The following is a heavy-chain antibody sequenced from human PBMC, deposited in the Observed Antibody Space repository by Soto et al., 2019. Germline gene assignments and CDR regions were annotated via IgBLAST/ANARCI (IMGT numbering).Heavy chain of an antibody. CDR1: GFTFSSYV. CDR3: ARSLKVLLTLDY. J-gene: IGHJ4*02. V-gene: IGHV3-33*01. Sequence: PGGSLRLSCAASGFTFSSYVMHWVRQAPGKGLEWVAVIWYDGSNKYYADSVKGRFTISRDNSKNTLYLQMNSLRAEDTAVYYCARSLKVLLTLDYWGQGTLVTVSS. D-gene: IGHD2-15*01. CDR2: IWYDGSNK.